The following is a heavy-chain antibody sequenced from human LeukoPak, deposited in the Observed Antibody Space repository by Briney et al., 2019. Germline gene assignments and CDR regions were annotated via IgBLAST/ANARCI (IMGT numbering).Heavy chain of an antibody. CDR2: INHSGST. D-gene: IGHD1-26*01. CDR3: ARSDSVSHFIAFDI. CDR1: GGSFSGYY. V-gene: IGHV4-34*01. J-gene: IGHJ3*02. Sequence: SETLSLTCAVYGGSFSGYYWSWIRQPPGKRLEWIGEINHSGSTNYNPSLKSRVTISVDTSKNQFSLKLSSVTAADTAVYYCARSDSVSHFIAFDIWGQGTMVTVSS.